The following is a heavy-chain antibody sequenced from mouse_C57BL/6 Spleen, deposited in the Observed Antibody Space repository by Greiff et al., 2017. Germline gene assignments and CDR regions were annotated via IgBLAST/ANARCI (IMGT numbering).Heavy chain of an antibody. D-gene: IGHD2-3*01. V-gene: IGHV5-4*01. CDR1: GFTFSSYA. CDR2: ISAGGSYT. CDR3: ARERSDGYPGAMDY. J-gene: IGHJ4*01. Sequence: DVQLVESGGGLVKPGGSLKLSCAASGFTFSSYAMSWVRQTPEKRLEWVANISAGGSYTYYPDNVKGQFTISRDNAKNNLYLQMSHLKSEDTAMYYCARERSDGYPGAMDYWGQGTSVTVSS.